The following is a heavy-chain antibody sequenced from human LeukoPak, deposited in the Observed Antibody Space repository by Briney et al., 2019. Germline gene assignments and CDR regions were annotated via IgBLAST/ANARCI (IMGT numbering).Heavy chain of an antibody. D-gene: IGHD6-13*01. CDR2: INPNSGGT. CDR3: ASTLAAVTSYFDC. Sequence: SVSLSCKASGYTFTGYFIHWVRRAPGQGLEWMGWINPNSGGTYYAQKFQGRGTMTRDTSISPAYMELSRLTSDDTAVYYCASTLAAVTSYFDCWGQRRLVSVSS. J-gene: IGHJ4*01. CDR1: GYTFTGYF. V-gene: IGHV1-2*02.